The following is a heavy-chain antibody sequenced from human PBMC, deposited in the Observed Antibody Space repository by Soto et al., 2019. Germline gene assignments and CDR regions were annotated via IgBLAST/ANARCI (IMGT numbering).Heavy chain of an antibody. J-gene: IGHJ4*02. CDR3: AKLLQWELPFDY. CDR2: ISYGGSNK. CDR1: GFTFSSYG. Sequence: XGSLGLSCAASGFTFSSYGMHWVRQAPGKGLEWVAVISYGGSNKYYADSVKGRFTISRDNSKNTLYLQMNSLRAEDTAVYYCAKLLQWELPFDYWGQGTLVTVSS. V-gene: IGHV3-30*18. D-gene: IGHD1-26*01.